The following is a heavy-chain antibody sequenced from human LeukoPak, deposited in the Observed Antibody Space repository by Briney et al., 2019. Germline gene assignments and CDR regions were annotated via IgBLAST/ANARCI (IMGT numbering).Heavy chain of an antibody. CDR2: ISSSSSTI. CDR3: ARSGYSSGDYFDY. Sequence: GGSLRLSCAASGFTFSSYSMNWVRQAPGKGLEWVSYISSSSSTIYYADSVKGRFTISRDNAKNSLYLQMNSLRAEDTAVYYCARSGYSSGDYFDYWGQGTLVTVSS. D-gene: IGHD6-19*01. CDR1: GFTFSSYS. J-gene: IGHJ4*02. V-gene: IGHV3-48*01.